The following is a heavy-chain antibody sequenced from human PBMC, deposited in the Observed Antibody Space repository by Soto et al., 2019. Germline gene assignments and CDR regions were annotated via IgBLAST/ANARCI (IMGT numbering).Heavy chain of an antibody. Sequence: SETLSLTCTVSGGSVRNFYWNWIRQPAGKRLEWIGRIYTSGSTNYNTSLRSRVTMSIDTSRNQFSLKLNSVTAADTAVYYCARSSHKESWFDPWGQGTLVTVSS. V-gene: IGHV4-4*07. CDR2: IYTSGST. D-gene: IGHD6-13*01. CDR3: ARSSHKESWFDP. CDR1: GGSVRNFY. J-gene: IGHJ5*02.